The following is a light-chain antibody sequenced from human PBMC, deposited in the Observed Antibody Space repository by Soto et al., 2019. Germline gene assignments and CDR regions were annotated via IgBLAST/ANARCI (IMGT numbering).Light chain of an antibody. J-gene: IGLJ2*01. V-gene: IGLV2-14*01. CDR1: SSDVGGYNY. Sequence: QSALTQPASVSGSPGQSITISCTGTSSDVGGYNYVSWYQQHPGKAPQLMIYEVSNRPSRVSNRFSGSKSGNTASLTISGLQAEDEADYYCSSYTSSSTVVFGGGTKLTVL. CDR3: SSYTSSSTVV. CDR2: EVS.